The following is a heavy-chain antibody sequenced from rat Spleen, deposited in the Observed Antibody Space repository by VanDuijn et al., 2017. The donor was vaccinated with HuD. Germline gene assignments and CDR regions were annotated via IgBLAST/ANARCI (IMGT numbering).Heavy chain of an antibody. CDR1: GFSLTSNG. CDR3: TRDSWELDYFDY. D-gene: IGHD5-1*01. V-gene: IGHV2S12*01. J-gene: IGHJ2*01. Sequence: QVQVKESGPGLVQPSQTLSLTCTVSGFSLTSNGVSWVRQPPGKGLEWIAAISTGGNTYYNSALRSRLSISRDTSKSQVFLKMNSLQTEDTAIYFCTRDSWELDYFDYWGQGVMVTVSS. CDR2: ISTGGNT.